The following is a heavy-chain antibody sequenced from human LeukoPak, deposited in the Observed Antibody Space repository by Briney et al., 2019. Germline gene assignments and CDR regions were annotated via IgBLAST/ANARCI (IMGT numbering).Heavy chain of an antibody. Sequence: ASVKVSCKASGYTFTSYDINWVRQATGQGLEWMGWMNPNSGNTGYAQKFQGRVTMTRNTSISTAYMELSSLRSEDTAVYYCARVVGGYCSSTSCLYLPIGIWGQGTMVTVSS. V-gene: IGHV1-8*01. CDR1: GYTFTSYD. CDR2: MNPNSGNT. J-gene: IGHJ3*02. CDR3: ARVVGGYCSSTSCLYLPIGI. D-gene: IGHD2-2*01.